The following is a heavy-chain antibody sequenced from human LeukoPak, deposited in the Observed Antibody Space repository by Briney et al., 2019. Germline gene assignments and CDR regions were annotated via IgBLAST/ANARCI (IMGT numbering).Heavy chain of an antibody. CDR2: IYYSGST. V-gene: IGHV4-39*02. Sequence: SETLSLTCTVSGGSISSSSYYWGWIRQPPGKGLEWIGSIYYSGSTYYNPSLESRVTMSVDMSENHISLKLTSVTAADTAVYYCARMYTSSSYFDSWGQGTLVTVSS. J-gene: IGHJ4*02. D-gene: IGHD6-6*01. CDR3: ARMYTSSSYFDS. CDR1: GGSISSSSYY.